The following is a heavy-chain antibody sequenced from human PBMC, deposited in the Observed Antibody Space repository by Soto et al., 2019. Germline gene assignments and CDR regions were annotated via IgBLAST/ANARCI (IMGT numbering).Heavy chain of an antibody. V-gene: IGHV4-59*08. D-gene: IGHD6-19*01. CDR1: GGSISSYY. Sequence: SGTLSLTCTVSGGSISSYYWSWIRQPPGKGLEWIGYIYYSGSTNYNPSLKSRVTISVDTSKNQFSLKLSSVTAAGTAVYYCARHVAVAGLDAFDIWGQGTMVTV. CDR3: ARHVAVAGLDAFDI. CDR2: IYYSGST. J-gene: IGHJ3*02.